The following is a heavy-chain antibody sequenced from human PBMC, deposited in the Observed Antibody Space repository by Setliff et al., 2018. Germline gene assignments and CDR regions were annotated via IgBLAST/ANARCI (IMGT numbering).Heavy chain of an antibody. CDR1: GGSISNYY. D-gene: IGHD6-13*01. J-gene: IGHJ4*02. CDR3: ARDNWAAAGIFDY. CDR2: IYYNGRS. V-gene: IGHV4-59*01. Sequence: SETLSLTCTVSGGSISNYYWSWIRQSPGKGLEWIGFIYYNGRSDHNPSFQSRVTMSVDRSKNQFSLNLRAMTAADTAVYYCARDNWAAAGIFDYWGQGTLVTSP.